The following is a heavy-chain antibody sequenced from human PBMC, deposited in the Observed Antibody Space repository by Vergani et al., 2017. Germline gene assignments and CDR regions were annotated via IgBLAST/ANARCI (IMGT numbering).Heavy chain of an antibody. CDR3: ARFHYDVFAVSASYFDY. D-gene: IGHD3-9*01. CDR1: GYPISSGYY. Sequence: QVQLQQSGPGLVKPSETLSLTCSVLGYPISSGYYWGWVRQSPGKGLEWIASIYHTGSTYYNPSLESRVTISVDTSKNQFSLNVTSVSAADTAVYYCARFHYDVFAVSASYFDYWGQGTLVTVSS. J-gene: IGHJ4*02. CDR2: IYHTGST. V-gene: IGHV4-38-2*02.